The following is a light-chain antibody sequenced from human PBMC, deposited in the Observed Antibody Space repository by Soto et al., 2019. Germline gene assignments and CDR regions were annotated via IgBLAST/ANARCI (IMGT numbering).Light chain of an antibody. Sequence: ALTQPASVSGSPGQSVTISCSGTSSDVGTYKYVSWYQQHPGKAPKLMIYEVSYRPSGVSNRFSGSKSGNTASLTISGLQAEDEADYYCSSYTTTNSLVFGIGTKVTVL. CDR1: SSDVGTYKY. V-gene: IGLV2-14*01. J-gene: IGLJ1*01. CDR3: SSYTTTNSLV. CDR2: EVS.